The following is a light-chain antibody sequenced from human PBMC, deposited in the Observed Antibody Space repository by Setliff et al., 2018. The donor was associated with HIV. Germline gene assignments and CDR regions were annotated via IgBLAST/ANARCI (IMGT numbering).Light chain of an antibody. CDR3: CSYAGSYSYS. J-gene: IGLJ1*01. CDR2: DVT. V-gene: IGLV2-11*01. Sequence: QSALTQPRSVSGSPGQSVTFSCTGSSSDVGAYNYFSWYQQHPGKAPKLTIYDVTKRPSGVPDRFSGSKSGNTASLTISALQAEDESDYYCCSYAGSYSYSFGTGTKVTV. CDR1: SSDVGAYNY.